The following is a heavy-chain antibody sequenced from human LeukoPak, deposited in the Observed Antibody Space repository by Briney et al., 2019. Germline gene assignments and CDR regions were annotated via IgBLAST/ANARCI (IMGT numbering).Heavy chain of an antibody. CDR3: ARDFGGGMDV. CDR2: IYTSGST. CDR1: GGSISSYS. Sequence: SETLSLTCTVSGGSISSYSWSWIRQPPGKGLKWIGYIYTSGSTNYNPSLKSRVTISIDTSKNQFSLKLSSVTAADTAVYYCARDFGGGMDVWGQGTTVTVSS. J-gene: IGHJ6*02. D-gene: IGHD4-23*01. V-gene: IGHV4-4*09.